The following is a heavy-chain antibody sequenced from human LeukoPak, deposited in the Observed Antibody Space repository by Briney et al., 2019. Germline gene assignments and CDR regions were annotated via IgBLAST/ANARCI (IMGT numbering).Heavy chain of an antibody. J-gene: IGHJ4*02. CDR3: AKYLAGGWSYIDY. D-gene: IGHD6-19*01. V-gene: IGHV3-48*03. Sequence: GGSLRLSCAASGFTFSSYEMNWVRQAPGKGLQWVSYISNSGDSTYYADSVKGRFTISRNNAKSSLYLQMNSLRAEDTAVYYCAKYLAGGWSYIDYWGQGTLVTVSS. CDR1: GFTFSSYE. CDR2: ISNSGDST.